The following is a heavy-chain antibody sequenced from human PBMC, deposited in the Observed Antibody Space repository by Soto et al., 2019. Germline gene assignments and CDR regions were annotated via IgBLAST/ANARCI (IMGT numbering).Heavy chain of an antibody. V-gene: IGHV1-18*01. D-gene: IGHD4-17*01. CDR3: ARDLTTVTTSWFDP. CDR2: ISAYNGNT. CDR1: GDTFTSYG. J-gene: IGHJ5*02. Sequence: GASLKVCCKASGDTFTSYGISWVRQAPGQGLEWMGWISAYNGNTNYAQKLQGRVTMTTDTSTSTAYMELRSLRSDDTAVYYCARDLTTVTTSWFDPWGQGTLVTVSS.